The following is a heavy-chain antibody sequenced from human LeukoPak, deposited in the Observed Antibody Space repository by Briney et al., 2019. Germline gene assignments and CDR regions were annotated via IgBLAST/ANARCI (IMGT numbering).Heavy chain of an antibody. D-gene: IGHD2-2*01. CDR2: IHSSGST. Sequence: SETLSLTCAVYGWSFSGYYWSWIRQPPGKGLEWIGSIHSSGSTYYNLSLKSRVTISVDTSKNHFSLKVNSVTAADTAIYYCARPRASRTYPNDAFDIWGQGTMVTVSS. CDR1: GWSFSGYY. CDR3: ARPRASRTYPNDAFDI. J-gene: IGHJ3*02. V-gene: IGHV4-34*01.